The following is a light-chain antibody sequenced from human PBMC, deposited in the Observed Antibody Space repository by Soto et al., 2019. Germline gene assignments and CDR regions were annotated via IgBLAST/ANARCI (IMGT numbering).Light chain of an antibody. J-gene: IGLJ2*01. CDR3: CSYAGSSTDAV. CDR1: SSDVGSYNL. V-gene: IGLV2-23*01. Sequence: QSALTQPASVSGSPGQSITICCTGTSSDVGSYNLVSWYQQHPGKAPKLMIYEGSKRPSGVSKRFSGSKSGNTASLTISGLQAEDEADYYCCSYAGSSTDAVFGAGTKLTVL. CDR2: EGS.